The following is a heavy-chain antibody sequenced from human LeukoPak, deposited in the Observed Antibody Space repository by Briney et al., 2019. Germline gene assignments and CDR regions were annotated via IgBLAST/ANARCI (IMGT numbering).Heavy chain of an antibody. CDR1: GGSISSGGYS. J-gene: IGHJ4*02. D-gene: IGHD3-22*01. CDR2: INHSGST. Sequence: SETLSLTCAVSGGSISSGGYSWSWIRQPPGTGLEWIGEINHSGSTNYNPSLKSRVTISVDTSKNQFSLKLSSVTAADTAVYYCASVYDSSGYYPFWGQGTLVTVSS. V-gene: IGHV4-30-2*01. CDR3: ASVYDSSGYYPF.